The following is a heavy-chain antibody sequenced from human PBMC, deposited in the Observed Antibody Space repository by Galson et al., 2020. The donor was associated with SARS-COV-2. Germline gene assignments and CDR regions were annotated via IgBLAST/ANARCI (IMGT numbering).Heavy chain of an antibody. CDR3: AKGPSLVSWNLLEY. CDR2: ISWDGGST. V-gene: IGHV3-43D*03. D-gene: IGHD1-1*01. J-gene: IGHJ4*02. Sequence: GESLKISCAASGFTFDDYAMHWVRQAPGKGLEWVSLISWDGGSTYYADSVKGRFTISRDNSKNSLYLQMNSLRAEDTALYYCAKGPSLVSWNLLEYWGQGTLVTVSS. CDR1: GFTFDDYA.